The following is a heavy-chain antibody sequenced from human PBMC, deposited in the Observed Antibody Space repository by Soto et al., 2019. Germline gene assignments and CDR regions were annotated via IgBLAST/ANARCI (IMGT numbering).Heavy chain of an antibody. CDR3: VHSISGTANSF. J-gene: IGHJ4*02. D-gene: IGHD1-26*01. CDR1: GFSLTTSGVG. Sequence: QITLKESGPTLVKPTQTLTLTCTFSGFSLTTSGVGVGWIRQPPGKALEWLALIYWDDDKRYRPSLKSRLTITKDTSKNQVVLTMTNMDPVDTATYYCVHSISGTANSFWGQGTLVTVSS. V-gene: IGHV2-5*02. CDR2: IYWDDDK.